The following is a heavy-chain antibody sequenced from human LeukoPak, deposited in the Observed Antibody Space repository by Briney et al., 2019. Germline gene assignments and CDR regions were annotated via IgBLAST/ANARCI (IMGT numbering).Heavy chain of an antibody. CDR3: ARGVGYDFWSGYLN. V-gene: IGHV3-21*01. D-gene: IGHD3-3*01. CDR1: GFTFSSYG. Sequence: GGSLRLSCAASGFTFSSYGMHWVRQAPGKGLEWVSSISSSSSYIYYADSVKGRFTISRDNAKNSLYLQMNSLRAEDTAVYYCARGVGYDFWSGYLNWGQGTLVTVSS. CDR2: ISSSSSYI. J-gene: IGHJ4*02.